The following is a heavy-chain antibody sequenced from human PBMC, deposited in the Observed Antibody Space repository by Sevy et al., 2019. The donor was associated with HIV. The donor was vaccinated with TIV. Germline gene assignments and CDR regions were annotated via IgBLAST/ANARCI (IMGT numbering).Heavy chain of an antibody. J-gene: IGHJ4*02. Sequence: SETLSLTCTVSGGSISSSSYFWGWIRQPPGKGLELLGSIYYSGRTYYNPSLKSRVTISVDTSKNQFSLTLSSVTAADTAVYYCARQIYGDYGDGFDYWGQGTLVTVSS. CDR2: IYYSGRT. D-gene: IGHD4-17*01. CDR1: GGSISSSSYF. V-gene: IGHV4-39*01. CDR3: ARQIYGDYGDGFDY.